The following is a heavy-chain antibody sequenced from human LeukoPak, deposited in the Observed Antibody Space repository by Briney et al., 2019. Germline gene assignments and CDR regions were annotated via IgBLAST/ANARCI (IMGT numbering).Heavy chain of an antibody. D-gene: IGHD6-19*01. Sequence: ASVKVSCKASGYTFAAHYMHWVRQAPGQGLEWMGWIIPNSGGTNYAQRFQGRVTMTRDTSISTAYMELISLRSDDTAVYYCARDRALAGTGGSWFAPWGQGTLVTVSS. CDR1: GYTFAAHY. J-gene: IGHJ5*02. CDR3: ARDRALAGTGGSWFAP. CDR2: IIPNSGGT. V-gene: IGHV1-2*02.